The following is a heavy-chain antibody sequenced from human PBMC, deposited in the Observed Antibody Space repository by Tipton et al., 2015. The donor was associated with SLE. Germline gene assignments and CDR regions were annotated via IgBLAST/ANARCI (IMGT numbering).Heavy chain of an antibody. V-gene: IGHV4-39*07. CDR1: GGSISSSSYY. CDR3: ARAPMVVVYYFDY. D-gene: IGHD2-15*01. CDR2: IYYSGST. Sequence: TLSLTCTVSGGSISSSSYYWGWIRQPPGKGLEWIGSIYYSGSTYYNPSLKSRVTISVDTSKNQFSLKLSSVTAADTAVYYCARAPMVVVYYFDYWGQGTLVTVSS. J-gene: IGHJ4*02.